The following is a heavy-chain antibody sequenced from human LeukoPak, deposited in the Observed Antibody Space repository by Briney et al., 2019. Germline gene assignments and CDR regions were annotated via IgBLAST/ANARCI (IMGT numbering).Heavy chain of an antibody. CDR3: AKARTGYSSSCDY. D-gene: IGHD6-13*01. J-gene: IGHJ4*02. V-gene: IGHV3-23*01. CDR2: ISGSGGST. Sequence: ETLSLTCTVSGGSISSYYWSWIRQPPGKGLEWVSAISGSGGSTYYADSVKGRFTISRDNSKNTLYLQMNSLRAEDTAVYYCAKARTGYSSSCDYWGQGTLVTVSS. CDR1: GGSISSYY.